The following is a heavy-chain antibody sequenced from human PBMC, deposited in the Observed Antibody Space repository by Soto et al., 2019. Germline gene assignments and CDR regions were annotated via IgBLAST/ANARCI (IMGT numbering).Heavy chain of an antibody. Sequence: EVQLVESGGGLVQPGRSLRLSCAASGFTFDDYAMHWVRQAPGKGLEWVSGISWNSGSIGYADSVKGRFTISRDNAKNSLYLQMNSLRAEDTALYYCAKGAPTTKAVPYSDYIWGSYRSDAFDIWGQGTMVTVSS. CDR2: ISWNSGSI. CDR3: AKGAPTTKAVPYSDYIWGSYRSDAFDI. J-gene: IGHJ3*02. V-gene: IGHV3-9*01. D-gene: IGHD3-16*02. CDR1: GFTFDDYA.